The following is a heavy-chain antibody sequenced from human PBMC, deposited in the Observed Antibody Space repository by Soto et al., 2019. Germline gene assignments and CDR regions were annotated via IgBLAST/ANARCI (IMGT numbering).Heavy chain of an antibody. J-gene: IGHJ4*02. CDR2: IIPIFGTA. V-gene: IGHV1-69*01. Sequence: QVQLVQSGAEVKKPGSSVKVSCKASGGTFSSYAISWVRQSPGQGLEWMGGIIPIFGTANYAQKCQGRVTITADESTSTADMELSSLRSEDTAVYYCARSYDSSASIDYWGQGTLVTVSS. D-gene: IGHD3-22*01. CDR1: GGTFSSYA. CDR3: ARSYDSSASIDY.